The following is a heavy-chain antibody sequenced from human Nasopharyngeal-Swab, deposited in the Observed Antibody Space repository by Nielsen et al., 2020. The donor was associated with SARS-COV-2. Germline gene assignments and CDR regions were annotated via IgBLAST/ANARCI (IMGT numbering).Heavy chain of an antibody. D-gene: IGHD6-13*01. CDR3: STGYSSRWDADY. CDR2: IIPILGIA. J-gene: IGHJ4*02. CDR1: GGPFSSYA. V-gene: IGHV1-69*04. Sequence: SVKVSCKASGGPFSSYAISWVRQAPGQGLEWMGRIIPILGIANYAQKFQGRVTITADNSTSTAYMELSSLRSEDTAVYYCSTGYSSRWDADYWGQGTLVTVSS.